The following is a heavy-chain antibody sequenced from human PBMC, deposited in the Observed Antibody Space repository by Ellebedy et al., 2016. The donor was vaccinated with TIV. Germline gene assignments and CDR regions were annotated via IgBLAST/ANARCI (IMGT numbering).Heavy chain of an antibody. CDR3: SRGLTVPGSGYYFDH. J-gene: IGHJ4*02. CDR2: IRSKIYDATV. V-gene: IGHV3-49*03. CDR1: GFTFPDYC. Sequence: GESLKISXSMSGFTFPDYCMSWFRQAPGKGLEWVGFIRSKIYDATVERAASVKGRFTFSRDDSKSIAYLEMSSLKIEDTGIYYCSRGLTVPGSGYYFDHWGQGILVTVSS. D-gene: IGHD2/OR15-2a*01.